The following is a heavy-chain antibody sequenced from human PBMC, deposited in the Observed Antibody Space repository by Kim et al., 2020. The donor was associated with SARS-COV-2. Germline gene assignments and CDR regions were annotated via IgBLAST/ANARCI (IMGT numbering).Heavy chain of an antibody. CDR1: GFTFSSYA. Sequence: GGSLRLSCSASGFTFSSYAMHWVRQAPGKGLEYVSAISSNGGSTYYADSVKGRFTISRDNSKNTLYLQMSSLRAEDTAVYYCVKTDIVAALYYFDYWGQGTLVTVSS. J-gene: IGHJ4*02. CDR2: ISSNGGST. D-gene: IGHD5-12*01. CDR3: VKTDIVAALYYFDY. V-gene: IGHV3-64D*09.